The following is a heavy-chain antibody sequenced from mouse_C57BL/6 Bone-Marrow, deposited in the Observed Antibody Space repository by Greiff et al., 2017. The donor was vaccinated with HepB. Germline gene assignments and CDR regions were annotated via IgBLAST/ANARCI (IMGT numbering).Heavy chain of an antibody. CDR2: IYPGSGST. CDR3: ASHYYGSSYDY. D-gene: IGHD1-1*01. Sequence: QVHVKQPGAELVKPGASVKMSCKASGYTFTSYWITWVKQRPGQGLEWIGDIYPGSGSTNYNEKFKSKATLTVDTSSSTAYMQLSSLTSEDSAVYYCASHYYGSSYDYWGQGTTLTVSS. CDR1: GYTFTSYW. V-gene: IGHV1-55*01. J-gene: IGHJ2*01.